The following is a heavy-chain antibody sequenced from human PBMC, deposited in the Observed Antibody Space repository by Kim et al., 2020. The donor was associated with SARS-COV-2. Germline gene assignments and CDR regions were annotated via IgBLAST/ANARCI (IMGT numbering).Heavy chain of an antibody. CDR2: IKSKTDGGTT. CDR1: GFTFSKTW. Sequence: GGSLRLSCVASGFTFSKTWMSWVRQAPGKGLECVGRIKSKTDGGTTDYAAPVKDRFTISRDDSKNTLYLQMNSLKTEDTAVYYCTTEGGASAGAFEIWGQGTMVTVSS. CDR3: TTEGGASAGAFEI. V-gene: IGHV3-15*01. D-gene: IGHD1-26*01. J-gene: IGHJ3*02.